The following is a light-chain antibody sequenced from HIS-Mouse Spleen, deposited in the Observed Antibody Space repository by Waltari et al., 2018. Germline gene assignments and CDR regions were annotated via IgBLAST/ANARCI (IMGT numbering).Light chain of an antibody. CDR1: QGISSY. CDR3: QQYYSYRFT. CDR2: AAS. J-gene: IGKJ3*01. Sequence: AIRMTQSPSSFSASTGDRVTITCRASQGISSYLAWYQQKPGNAPKLLIYAASTLQSGVPSRFSGSGSGTDFTLTISCLQSEDFATYYCQQYYSYRFTFGPGTKVDIK. V-gene: IGKV1-8*01.